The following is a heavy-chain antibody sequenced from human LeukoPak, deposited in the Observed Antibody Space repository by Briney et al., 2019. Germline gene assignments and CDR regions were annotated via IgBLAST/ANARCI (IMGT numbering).Heavy chain of an antibody. J-gene: IGHJ4*02. Sequence: ASVKVSCKTSGYTFNTYGISWVRQAPGQGLEWMGWISAYNGNTNYAQKLQGRVTMTTDTSTSTAFMELRSLRSDDTAVYYCARDGQWELQPLFAFWGQGTLVTVSS. V-gene: IGHV1-18*01. CDR1: GYTFNTYG. D-gene: IGHD1-26*01. CDR2: ISAYNGNT. CDR3: ARDGQWELQPLFAF.